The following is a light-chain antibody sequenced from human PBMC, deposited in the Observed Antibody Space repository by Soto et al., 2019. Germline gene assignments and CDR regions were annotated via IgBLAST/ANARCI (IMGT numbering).Light chain of an antibody. Sequence: QSALTQPPSASGSPGQSVTISCTGTSSDVGRYKYVSWYQQYPGKAPKVMIYEVNKRPSGVPDRFSGSKSGNTASLTVSGLQTEDEAHYYCSSFAGSSKLVFGGGTKVTGL. CDR1: SSDVGRYKY. CDR2: EVN. CDR3: SSFAGSSKLV. V-gene: IGLV2-8*01. J-gene: IGLJ3*02.